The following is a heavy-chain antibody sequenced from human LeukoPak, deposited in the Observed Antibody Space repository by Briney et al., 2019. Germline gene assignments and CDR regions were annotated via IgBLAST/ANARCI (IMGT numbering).Heavy chain of an antibody. D-gene: IGHD2-21*01. V-gene: IGHV3-21*01. CDR2: ISSRSSYI. CDR1: GFTFSNYS. CDR3: AKDMGESHGMDV. Sequence: TGGSLRLSCAASGFTFSNYSMNWVRQAPGKGLEWVSSISSRSSYIYYADSVRGRFTISRDNAKNSLYLQVNSLRAEDTAVYYCAKDMGESHGMDVWGQGTTVTVSS. J-gene: IGHJ6*02.